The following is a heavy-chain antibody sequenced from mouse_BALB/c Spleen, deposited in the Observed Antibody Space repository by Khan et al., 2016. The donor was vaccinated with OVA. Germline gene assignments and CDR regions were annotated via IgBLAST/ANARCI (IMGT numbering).Heavy chain of an antibody. CDR1: GYSITSGYS. J-gene: IGHJ4*01. Sequence: EVQLQESGPDLVKPSQSLSLTCTVTGYSITSGYSWHWIRQFPGNKLEWMGYIYPSGSINYNPSLKSRFSITRDTSKNLFFLQLNSVTTEDTATXYCARDGNYMDYWGQGTSVTVSS. V-gene: IGHV3-1*02. CDR2: IYPSGSI. CDR3: ARDGNYMDY. D-gene: IGHD2-1*01.